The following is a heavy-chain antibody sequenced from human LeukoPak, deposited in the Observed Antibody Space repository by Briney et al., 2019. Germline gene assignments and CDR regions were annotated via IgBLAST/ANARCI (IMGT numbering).Heavy chain of an antibody. D-gene: IGHD6-6*01. Sequence: SETLSLTCTVSGVSISSRDYYWGWIRQPPGKGLEWVASIYYSGSTFYNPSLKSRVTISVDTSKNQFSLKLSSVTAADTAVYYCARDRVGRSSSNWFDPWGQGTLVTVSS. J-gene: IGHJ5*02. CDR1: GVSISSRDYY. CDR3: ARDRVGRSSSNWFDP. CDR2: IYYSGST. V-gene: IGHV4-39*07.